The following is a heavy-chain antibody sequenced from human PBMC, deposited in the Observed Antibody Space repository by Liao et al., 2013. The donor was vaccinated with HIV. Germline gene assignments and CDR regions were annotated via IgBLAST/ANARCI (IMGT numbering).Heavy chain of an antibody. J-gene: IGHJ2*01. D-gene: IGHD5-12*01. V-gene: IGHV4-39*07. CDR2: LYYSGST. CDR1: GGSVRSSDYY. CDR3: ARTNRGYAHYYFDV. Sequence: QLQLQESGPGLVKPSETLSLTCTVSGGSVRSSDYYWACIRQPPGKGLEWIGNLYYSGSTYYNPSLKSRVTFSVDTSKNQFSLNLSSVTAADTAVYYCARTNRGYAHYYFDVWGRGTLVSVSS.